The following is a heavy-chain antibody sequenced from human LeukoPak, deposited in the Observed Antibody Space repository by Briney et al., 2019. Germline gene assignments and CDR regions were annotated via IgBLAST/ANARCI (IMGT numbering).Heavy chain of an antibody. V-gene: IGHV4-34*01. D-gene: IGHD1-14*01. J-gene: IGHJ4*02. CDR2: INDSGGT. CDR1: GGSFSGYY. CDR3: ARGPDHAKVGY. Sequence: PSETLSLTCAVYGGSFSGYYWTWIRQPPEKGLEWIGEINDSGGTDYNPSLRSRVTISIDTSKNQFSLKLGSVTAADPAVYYCARGPDHAKVGYWGQGNLVTVSS.